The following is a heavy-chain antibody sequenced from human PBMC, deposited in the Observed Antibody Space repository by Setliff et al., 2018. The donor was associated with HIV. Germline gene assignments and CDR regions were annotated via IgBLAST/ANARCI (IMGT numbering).Heavy chain of an antibody. CDR3: ARNPQPTGTPDYYYYYYMDV. Sequence: ASVKVSCKASGYTFTNYAMHWVRQAPGQRLEWMGWINAGNGDTKYSQKFQGRVTFTWDTSASTAYMELSSMRCEETAVYYCARNPQPTGTPDYYYYYYMDVWGKGTTVTVSS. D-gene: IGHD1-1*01. CDR1: GYTFTNYA. V-gene: IGHV1-3*01. J-gene: IGHJ6*03. CDR2: INAGNGDT.